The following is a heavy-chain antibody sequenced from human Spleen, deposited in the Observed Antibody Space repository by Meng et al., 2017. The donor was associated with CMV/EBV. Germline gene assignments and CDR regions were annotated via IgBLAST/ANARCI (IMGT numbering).Heavy chain of an antibody. V-gene: IGHV3-21*01. D-gene: IGHD3-22*01. CDR1: GFTFSSYS. CDR3: ARDLIYYYDSSGS. Sequence: GGSLRLSCAASGFTFSSYSMNWVRQAPGKGLEWVSSISSSSSYIYYADSVKGRFTISRGNAKNSLYLQMNSLRAEDTAVYYCARDLIYYYDSSGSWGQGTLVTVSS. CDR2: ISSSSSYI. J-gene: IGHJ5*02.